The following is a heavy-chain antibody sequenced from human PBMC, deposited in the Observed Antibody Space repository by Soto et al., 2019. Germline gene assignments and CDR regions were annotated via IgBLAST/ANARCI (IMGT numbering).Heavy chain of an antibody. CDR3: VTEGESATYRPFDY. CDR2: IYYNGIT. J-gene: IGHJ4*02. CDR1: GGSISGSDYY. V-gene: IGHV4-30-4*01. D-gene: IGHD1-26*01. Sequence: QVQLQESGPGLVKPSQTLSLTCTVSGGSISGSDYYWSWIRQPPGKSLERLGYIYYNGITEYKPSLRSRGAISVDTSKNQFSLKLTSVTAADTAVYYCVTEGESATYRPFDYWGQGTLVTVSS.